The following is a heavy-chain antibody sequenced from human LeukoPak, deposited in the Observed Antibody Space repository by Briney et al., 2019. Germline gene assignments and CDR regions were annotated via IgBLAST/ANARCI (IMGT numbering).Heavy chain of an antibody. Sequence: GGSLRLSCAASGFTFSSYAMSWVRHAPGTGLEWVSAISGSGGSTYYADSVKGRFTISRDNSKNTLYLQMNSLRAEDTAVYYCAKDRLVVVITGWFDPWGQGTLVTVSS. CDR2: ISGSGGST. J-gene: IGHJ5*02. V-gene: IGHV3-23*01. CDR3: AKDRLVVVITGWFDP. D-gene: IGHD3-22*01. CDR1: GFTFSSYA.